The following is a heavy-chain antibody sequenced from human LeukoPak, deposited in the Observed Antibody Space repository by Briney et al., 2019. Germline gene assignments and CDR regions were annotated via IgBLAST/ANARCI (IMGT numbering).Heavy chain of an antibody. Sequence: GGSLRLSCAASGFTFSNAWMNWVRQAPGKGLEWVGRIRGNSDGGTIDYAAPVKGRFTLSRDDSKTTLYLQMNSLQTEDTAVYYCATDFYDSTWGQGTLVTVSS. V-gene: IGHV3-15*07. CDR3: ATDFYDST. D-gene: IGHD3-22*01. CDR2: IRGNSDGGTI. CDR1: GFTFSNAW. J-gene: IGHJ5*02.